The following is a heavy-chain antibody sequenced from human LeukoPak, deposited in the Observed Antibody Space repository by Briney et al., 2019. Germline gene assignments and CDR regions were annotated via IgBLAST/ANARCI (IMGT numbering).Heavy chain of an antibody. D-gene: IGHD4-17*01. CDR2: IKQDGTAK. Sequence: GGSLRLSCAASGFTFSRYWMSWVRQALGKGLEWVANIKQDGTAKDYVDSVRGRFTISRDNAKSSVYLQMNSLRVEDTAVYYCGRYPPDYGDPPPYWGQGTLVTVSS. J-gene: IGHJ4*02. V-gene: IGHV3-7*01. CDR1: GFTFSRYW. CDR3: GRYPPDYGDPPPY.